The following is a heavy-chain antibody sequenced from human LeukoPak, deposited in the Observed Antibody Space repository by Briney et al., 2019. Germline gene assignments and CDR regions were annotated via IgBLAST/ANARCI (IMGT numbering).Heavy chain of an antibody. CDR2: IRNTAHGGTT. Sequence: PGGSLRHSCTEPGFTFCDSYIHWVRQAPGEGLEWGSFIRNTAHGGTTEYAPSVTGRFTIARDNSTNFTFLQIDRVKRTGTAVNYCTRDTRGSKWFGPWGQGTLVTVSS. CDR1: GFTFCDSY. D-gene: IGHD1-1*01. J-gene: IGHJ5*02. V-gene: IGHV3-49*04. CDR3: TRDTRGSKWFGP.